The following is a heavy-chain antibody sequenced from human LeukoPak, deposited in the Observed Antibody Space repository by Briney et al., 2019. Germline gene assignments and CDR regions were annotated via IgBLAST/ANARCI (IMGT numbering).Heavy chain of an antibody. D-gene: IGHD4-11*01. CDR3: ARNRGSTVITDQYYYYYMDV. CDR2: IYYSGST. Sequence: SETLSLTCTVSGGSISSSSYYWGWIRQPPGKGLEWIGSIYYSGSTYYNPSLKSRVTISVDTSKNQFSLKLSSVTAADTAVYYCARNRGSTVITDQYYYYYMDVWGKGTTVTVSS. CDR1: GGSISSSSYY. V-gene: IGHV4-39*07. J-gene: IGHJ6*03.